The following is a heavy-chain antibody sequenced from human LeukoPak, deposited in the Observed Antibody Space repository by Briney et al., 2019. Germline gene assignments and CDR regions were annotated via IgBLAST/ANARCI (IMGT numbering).Heavy chain of an antibody. D-gene: IGHD3-22*01. V-gene: IGHV1-69*13. CDR1: GGTFSSYA. J-gene: IGHJ4*02. Sequence: ASVKVSCKASGGTFSSYAISWVRQAPGQGLEWMGGIIPIFGTANYAQKFQGRVTITADESTSTAYMELSSLRSEDTAVYYCAREGGNYYDSSGYYEFDYWGQGTLVTVSS. CDR2: IIPIFGTA. CDR3: AREGGNYYDSSGYYEFDY.